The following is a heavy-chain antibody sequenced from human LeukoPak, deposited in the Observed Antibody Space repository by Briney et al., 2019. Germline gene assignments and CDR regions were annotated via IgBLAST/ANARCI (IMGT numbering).Heavy chain of an antibody. Sequence: GGSLRLSCAASGFTVSSDYMSWVRQAPGKGLEWVSVIYSGGTTHYADSVKGRFTISRDNSKNTLYLQMNSLRAEDTAVYYCAKDNQRSIAAVSYFDYWGQGTLVTVSS. J-gene: IGHJ4*02. CDR2: IYSGGTT. CDR3: AKDNQRSIAAVSYFDY. D-gene: IGHD6-13*01. V-gene: IGHV3-53*01. CDR1: GFTVSSDY.